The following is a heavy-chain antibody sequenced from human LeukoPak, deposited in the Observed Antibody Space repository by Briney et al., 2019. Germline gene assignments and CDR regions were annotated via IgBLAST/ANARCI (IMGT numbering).Heavy chain of an antibody. V-gene: IGHV4-59*01. Sequence: SETLSLTCTVSGDSISDYYWNWIRQPPGKGLEWIGYIYYSGSTNYNPSLKSRVTISVDTSKNQFSLKLSSVTAADTAVYYCARARSSGWYVLSYWGQGTLVTVSS. J-gene: IGHJ4*02. CDR3: ARARSSGWYVLSY. D-gene: IGHD6-19*01. CDR2: IYYSGST. CDR1: GDSISDYY.